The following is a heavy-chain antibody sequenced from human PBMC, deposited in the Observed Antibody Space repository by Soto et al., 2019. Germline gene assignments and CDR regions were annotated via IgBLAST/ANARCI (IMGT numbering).Heavy chain of an antibody. J-gene: IGHJ4*02. D-gene: IGHD1-26*01. Sequence: GGSLRLSCAASGFTFSSYSMNWVRQAPGKGLEWVSSISSSSSYIYYADSVKGRFTISRDSAKNSLYLQMNSLRAEDTAVYYCARTMMMVGGSYLYYFDYWGQGTLVTVSS. CDR1: GFTFSSYS. V-gene: IGHV3-21*01. CDR3: ARTMMMVGGSYLYYFDY. CDR2: ISSSSSYI.